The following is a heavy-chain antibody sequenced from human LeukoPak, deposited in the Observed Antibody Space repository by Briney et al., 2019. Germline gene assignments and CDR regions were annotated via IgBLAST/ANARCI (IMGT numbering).Heavy chain of an antibody. J-gene: IGHJ6*04. Sequence: PGRSLRLSCAASGFTFSSYAMNWVRQAPGKGLEWVSYISSSGSTIYYVDSVKGRFTISRDNAKNSLYLQMNSLRAEDTAVYYCGELGITMIGGVWGKGTTVTISS. CDR3: GELGITMIGGV. CDR1: GFTFSSYA. CDR2: ISSSGSTI. V-gene: IGHV3-48*03. D-gene: IGHD3-10*02.